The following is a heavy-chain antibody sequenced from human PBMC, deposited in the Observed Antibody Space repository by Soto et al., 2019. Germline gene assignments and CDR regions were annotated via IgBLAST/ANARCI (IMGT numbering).Heavy chain of an antibody. D-gene: IGHD3-22*01. CDR3: ASPRKISYYYDSSGPRDAFDI. V-gene: IGHV1-69*06. Sequence: SEKVTCKASGGTLSSYAISWVRQAPGQGLEWMGGIIPIFGTANYAQKFQGRVTITADKSTSTAYMELSSLRSEDTAVYYCASPRKISYYYDSSGPRDAFDIWGQGTMVTVSS. CDR1: GGTLSSYA. J-gene: IGHJ3*02. CDR2: IIPIFGTA.